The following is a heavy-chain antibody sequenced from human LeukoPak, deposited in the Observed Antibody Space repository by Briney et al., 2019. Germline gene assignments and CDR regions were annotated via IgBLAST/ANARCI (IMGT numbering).Heavy chain of an antibody. CDR2: ISGSGGST. J-gene: IGHJ4*02. Sequence: GGSLRLSCAVSGITLSNYGMSWVRQAPGKGLEWVAGISGSGGSTKYADSVKGRFTISRDNPKNTLYLQMNSLRAEDTAVYYCARGYCSSTSCYLGFDYWGQGTLVTVSS. V-gene: IGHV3-23*01. CDR1: GITLSNYG. D-gene: IGHD2-2*01. CDR3: ARGYCSSTSCYLGFDY.